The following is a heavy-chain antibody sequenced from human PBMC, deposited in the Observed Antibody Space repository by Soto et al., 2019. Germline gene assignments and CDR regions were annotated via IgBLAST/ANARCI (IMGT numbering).Heavy chain of an antibody. V-gene: IGHV3-30*03. J-gene: IGHJ4*02. CDR3: ARDSGWPILNFDN. Sequence: LRLSCAASDFDFSSYGIHWVRQAPGKGLEWVAASTYDGRETFYADSAKGRFTVSKEMSKNTAFLQMNALRHEDTAVYFCARDSGWPILNFDNWGQGTRVTVSS. CDR2: STYDGRET. D-gene: IGHD3-10*01. CDR1: DFDFSSYG.